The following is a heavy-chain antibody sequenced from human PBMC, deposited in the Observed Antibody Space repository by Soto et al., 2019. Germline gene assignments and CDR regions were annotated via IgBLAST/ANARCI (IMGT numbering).Heavy chain of an antibody. J-gene: IGHJ4*02. V-gene: IGHV1-18*01. Sequence: QIQLVQSGAEVKKPGASVKVSCKASGYTFSSYHITWVRQAPGQGLEWMGWISAYNGNTNYAQNHQGRVTMTTDPHTSTAYMELKSLRSDDTAVYYCARDLPPVDYGGQGTLVTVSS. CDR1: GYTFSSYH. CDR2: ISAYNGNT. CDR3: ARDLPPVDY.